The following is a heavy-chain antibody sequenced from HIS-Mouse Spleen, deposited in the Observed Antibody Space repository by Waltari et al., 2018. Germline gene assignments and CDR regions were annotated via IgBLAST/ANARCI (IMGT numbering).Heavy chain of an antibody. V-gene: IGHV3-30-3*01. CDR3: ASLVVRGVPFDY. J-gene: IGHJ4*02. CDR1: GFTFSSYA. Sequence: QVQLVESGGGVVQPGRSLRLSCAASGFTFSSYAMHWVRQAPGKGLGWVAVISYDGSNKYYADSVKGRFTISRDNSKNTLYLQMNSLRAEDTAVYYCASLVVRGVPFDYWGQGTLVTVSS. CDR2: ISYDGSNK. D-gene: IGHD3-10*01.